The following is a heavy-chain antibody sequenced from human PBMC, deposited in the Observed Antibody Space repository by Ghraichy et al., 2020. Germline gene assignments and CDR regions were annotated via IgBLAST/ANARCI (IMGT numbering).Heavy chain of an antibody. D-gene: IGHD6-19*01. Sequence: GGSLRLCCAASGFTFSSYTMSWVRQAPGKGLEWVSTINPSGLKTHYSDSVRGRFTISRDRSMSTVCLQMDSLSAEDTAVYHCAKKGITVPGNIWFDSWGQGTTVTVSS. CDR1: GFTFSSYT. J-gene: IGHJ5*01. V-gene: IGHV3-23*01. CDR3: AKKGITVPGNIWFDS. CDR2: INPSGLKT.